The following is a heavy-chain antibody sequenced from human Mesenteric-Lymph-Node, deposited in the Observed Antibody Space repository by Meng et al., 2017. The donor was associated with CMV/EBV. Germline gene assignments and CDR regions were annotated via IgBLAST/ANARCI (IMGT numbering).Heavy chain of an antibody. D-gene: IGHD5-24*01. CDR3: VRDAGRGHGYNYLGYFDY. CDR2: INADGSST. Sequence: FNYYWMHWIRQAPGKGLVWVSPINADGSSTTYADSVKGRFTISRDNAKNTLYLQMDSLRAEDTAVYYCVRDAGRGHGYNYLGYFDYWGQGTLVTVSS. V-gene: IGHV3-74*01. J-gene: IGHJ4*02. CDR1: FNYYW.